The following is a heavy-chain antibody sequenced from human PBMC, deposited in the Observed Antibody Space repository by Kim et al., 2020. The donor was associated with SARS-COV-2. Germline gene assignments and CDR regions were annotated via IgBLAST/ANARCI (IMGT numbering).Heavy chain of an antibody. V-gene: IGHV1-69*01. CDR3: ARGTGLRSWFDP. Sequence: NYAQKFQGRVTITADESTSTAYMELSSLRSEDTAVYYCARGTGLRSWFDPWGQGTLVTVSS. J-gene: IGHJ5*02. D-gene: IGHD2-8*02.